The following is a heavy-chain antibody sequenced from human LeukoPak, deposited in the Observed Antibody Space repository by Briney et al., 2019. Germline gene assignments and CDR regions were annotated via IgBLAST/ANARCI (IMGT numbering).Heavy chain of an antibody. CDR1: GFTFSIYA. V-gene: IGHV3-23*01. CDR3: ATTSRYCSSASCSY. CDR2: ISGGDGST. D-gene: IGHD2-2*01. Sequence: GGSLRLSCAASGFTFSIYALSWVRQAPGRGLEWVSGISGGDGSTYYADSVKGRFTISRDNSKNALFLQMNSLRAEDTAIYYCATTSRYCSSASCSYWGQGTVVTVPS. J-gene: IGHJ4*02.